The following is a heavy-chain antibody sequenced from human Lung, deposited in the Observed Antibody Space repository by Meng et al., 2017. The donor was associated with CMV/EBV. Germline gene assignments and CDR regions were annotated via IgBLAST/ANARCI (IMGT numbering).Heavy chain of an antibody. CDR1: GFTFSSYE. D-gene: IGHD2-8*01. CDR2: ISSSGSTI. V-gene: IGHV3-48*03. CDR3: ARGMLPNFDAFDI. Sequence: GGSLRLXXAASGFTFSSYEMNWVRQAPGKGLEWVSYISSSGSTIYYADSVKGRFTISRDNAKNSLYLQMNSLRAEDTAVYYCARGMLPNFDAFDIWGQGTXVTVSS. J-gene: IGHJ3*02.